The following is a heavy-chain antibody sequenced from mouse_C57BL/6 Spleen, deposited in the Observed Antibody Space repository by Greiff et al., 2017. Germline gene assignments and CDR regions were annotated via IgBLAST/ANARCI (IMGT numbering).Heavy chain of an antibody. CDR3: ASGDGYFDY. J-gene: IGHJ2*01. CDR2: INPYNGGT. Sequence: VQLQQSGPVLVKPGASVKMSCKASGYTFTDYYMNWVKQSHGKSLEWIGVINPYNGGTSYNQKFKGKDTLTVDKSSSTAYMELNSLTSEDSAVYYCASGDGYFDYWGQGTTLTVSS. D-gene: IGHD2-3*01. V-gene: IGHV1-19*01. CDR1: GYTFTDYY.